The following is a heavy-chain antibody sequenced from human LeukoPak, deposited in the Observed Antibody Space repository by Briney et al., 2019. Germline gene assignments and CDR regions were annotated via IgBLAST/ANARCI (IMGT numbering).Heavy chain of an antibody. V-gene: IGHV4-38-2*02. D-gene: IGHD6-13*01. Sequence: PSETLSLTCTVSGYSISSGYYWGWIRQPPGKGLEWIGSIYHSGSTYYNPSLKSRVTISVDTSKNQFSLKLSSVTAADTAVYYCARGRQLVSEVEGWFDPWGQGTLVTVSS. J-gene: IGHJ5*02. CDR1: GYSISSGYY. CDR2: IYHSGST. CDR3: ARGRQLVSEVEGWFDP.